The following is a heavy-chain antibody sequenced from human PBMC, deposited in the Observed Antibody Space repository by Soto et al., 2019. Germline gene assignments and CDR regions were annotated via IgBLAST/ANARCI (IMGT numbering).Heavy chain of an antibody. CDR1: GASISNNY. CDR3: SKLCAGTRGTALVNVFDS. V-gene: IGHV4-59*03. D-gene: IGHD6-13*01. Sequence: SETLSLTCNVSGASISNNYWSWIRQPPGKALEWIGFIYHSGIYNSVSTDYNPSLKGRITISVDTSKNQFSLRLRSATAADTALYFCSKLCAGTRGTALVNVFDSWGPGALVTVSS. CDR2: IYHSGIYNSVST. J-gene: IGHJ4*02.